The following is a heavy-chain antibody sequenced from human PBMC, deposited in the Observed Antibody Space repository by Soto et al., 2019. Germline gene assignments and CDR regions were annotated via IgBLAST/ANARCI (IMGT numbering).Heavy chain of an antibody. CDR2: IIPIFGTA. D-gene: IGHD2-2*01. CDR1: GGTFSSYA. V-gene: IGHV1-69*01. CDR3: ARGESVVPATIAVYYYYGMDV. Sequence: QVQLVQSGAEVKKPGSSAKVSCKASGGTFSSYAISWVRQAPGQGLEWMGGIIPIFGTANYAQKFQGRVTITADESTSTAYMELSSLRSEDTAVYYCARGESVVPATIAVYYYYGMDVWGQGTTVTVSS. J-gene: IGHJ6*02.